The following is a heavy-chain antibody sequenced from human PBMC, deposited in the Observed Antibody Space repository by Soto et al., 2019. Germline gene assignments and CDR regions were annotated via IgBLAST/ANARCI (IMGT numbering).Heavy chain of an antibody. Sequence: EVQLLESGGGLVQPGGSLRLSCAASGFTFSNYVMSWVRQAPGKGLEWVSSFRGSDDSIYYGDSVKGRFTISRDNSKTPLHLKRTTLKVEATTKYNCPRAWGSDGGSYGPGGQGPLVAVSS. CDR3: PRAWGSDGGSYGP. CDR2: FRGSDDSI. V-gene: IGHV3-23*01. CDR1: GFTFSNYV. J-gene: IGHJ5*02. D-gene: IGHD6-25*01.